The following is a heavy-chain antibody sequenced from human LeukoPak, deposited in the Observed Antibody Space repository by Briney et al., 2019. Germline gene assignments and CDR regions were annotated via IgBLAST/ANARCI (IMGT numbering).Heavy chain of an antibody. CDR2: IKQDGSEK. D-gene: IGHD3-10*01. CDR3: AKVFHGSGSYYNFFDY. CDR1: GFTFSSYW. Sequence: PGGSLRLSCAASGFTFSSYWMSWVRQAPGKGLEWVANIKQDGSEKYYVDSVKGRFTISRDNSKNTLYLQMNSLRAEDTAVYYCAKVFHGSGSYYNFFDYWGQGTLVTVSS. J-gene: IGHJ4*02. V-gene: IGHV3-7*01.